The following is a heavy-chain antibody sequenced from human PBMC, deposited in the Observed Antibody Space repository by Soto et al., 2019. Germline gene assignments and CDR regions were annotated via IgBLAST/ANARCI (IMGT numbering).Heavy chain of an antibody. CDR1: GYSFTNYG. Sequence: QIHLEQSRIEMKEPGTSLKLSCATSGYSFTNYGIRWVRQAPGQGLEWMGWISGYNGNTKYAQHFHDRVVMTADKFTSTGHLEVANLRSADTAVYYCARADTCVTGRVGPHWGQGPKVTVSS. CDR3: ARADTCVTGRVGPH. V-gene: IGHV1-18*01. D-gene: IGHD1-1*01. J-gene: IGHJ4*02. CDR2: ISGYNGNT.